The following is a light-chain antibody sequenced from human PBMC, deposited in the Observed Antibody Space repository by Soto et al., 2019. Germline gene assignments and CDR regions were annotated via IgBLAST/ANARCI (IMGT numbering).Light chain of an antibody. CDR1: SNDVGHFNY. J-gene: IGLJ1*01. V-gene: IGLV2-14*03. CDR2: DVS. CDR3: TSFTTSNTFV. Sequence: LAQPASVSGSPGQSITISCTGTSNDVGHFNYVSWFQQHPGKAPKLLIFDVSNWPSGVSDRFSGSKSGNTAYLTISGIQLEDEADYYCTSFTTSNTFVFGSGTKVTV.